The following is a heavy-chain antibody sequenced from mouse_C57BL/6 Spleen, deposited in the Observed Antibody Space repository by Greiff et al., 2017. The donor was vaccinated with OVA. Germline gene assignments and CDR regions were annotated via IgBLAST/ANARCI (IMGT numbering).Heavy chain of an antibody. V-gene: IGHV5-4*03. CDR1: GFTFSSYA. CDR3: ARDYYGFDY. J-gene: IGHJ2*01. D-gene: IGHD1-1*01. Sequence: EVKLVESGGGLVKPGGSLKLSCAASGFTFSSYAMSWVRQTPEKRLEWVATISDGGSYTYYPDTVKGRFPISRDNAKNNLYLQMSHLKSEDTAMYYCARDYYGFDYWGQGTTLTVSS. CDR2: ISDGGSYT.